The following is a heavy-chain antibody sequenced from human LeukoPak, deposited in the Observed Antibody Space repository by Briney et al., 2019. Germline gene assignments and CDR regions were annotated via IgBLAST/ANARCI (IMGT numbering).Heavy chain of an antibody. CDR3: ARGYCSGGSCYSGLFDY. J-gene: IGHJ4*02. CDR1: GGSISRGGYY. CDR2: IYYSGST. Sequence: SQTLSLTCTVSGGSISRGGYYWSWIRQPPGKGLEWIGYIYYSGSTYYNPSLKSRVTISVDTSKNQFSLKLSSVTAADTAVYYCARGYCSGGSCYSGLFDYWGQGTLVTVSS. V-gene: IGHV4-31*03. D-gene: IGHD2-15*01.